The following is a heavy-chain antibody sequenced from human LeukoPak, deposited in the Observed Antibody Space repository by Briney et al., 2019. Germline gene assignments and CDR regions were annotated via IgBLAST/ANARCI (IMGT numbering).Heavy chain of an antibody. CDR3: AVYPLRLGELSMSLSDAFDI. CDR1: GYTLTELS. Sequence: ASVKVSCKVSGYTLTELSMHWVRQAPGKGLEWMGGFDPEDGEKIYAQKFQGRVTMTEDTSTDTAYMELSSLRSEDTAVYYCAVYPLRLGELSMSLSDAFDIWGQGTMVTVSS. J-gene: IGHJ3*02. D-gene: IGHD3-16*02. CDR2: FDPEDGEK. V-gene: IGHV1-24*01.